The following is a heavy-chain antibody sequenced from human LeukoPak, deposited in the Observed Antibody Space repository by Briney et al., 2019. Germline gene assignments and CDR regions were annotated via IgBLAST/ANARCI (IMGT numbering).Heavy chain of an antibody. CDR2: ISYNGGST. V-gene: IGHV3-64*01. J-gene: IGHJ4*02. CDR3: ARRAAADSFYSDY. Sequence: GGSLRLSRAASGFTFSSYAMHWVRQAPGKGLEYVSAISYNGGSTYYANSVKGRFTISRDNSKNTLYLQMGSLRAEDMAVYYCARRAAADSFYSDYWGQGTLVTVSS. CDR1: GFTFSSYA. D-gene: IGHD6-13*01.